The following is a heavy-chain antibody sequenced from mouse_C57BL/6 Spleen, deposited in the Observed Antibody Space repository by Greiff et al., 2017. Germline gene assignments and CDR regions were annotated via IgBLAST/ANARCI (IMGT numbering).Heavy chain of an antibody. D-gene: IGHD1-1*01. V-gene: IGHV14-4*01. CDR1: GFNIKDDY. Sequence: VQLKESGAELVRPGASVKLSCTASGFNIKDDYMHWVKQRPEQGLEWIGWIDPENGDTEYASKFQGKATITADTSSNTAYLQLSSLTSEDTAVYYCTTDTTVPYYFDYWGQGTTLTVSS. J-gene: IGHJ2*01. CDR3: TTDTTVPYYFDY. CDR2: IDPENGDT.